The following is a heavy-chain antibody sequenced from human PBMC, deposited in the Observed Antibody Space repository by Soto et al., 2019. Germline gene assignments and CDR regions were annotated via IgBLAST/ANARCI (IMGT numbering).Heavy chain of an antibody. CDR1: GGTFSSYA. CDR2: IIPIFGTA. J-gene: IGHJ6*02. D-gene: IGHD3-22*01. CDR3: ARDRVGYYDSSGYYTNYYYYYGMDV. Sequence: QVHLVQSGAEVKKPGSSVKVSCKASGGTFSSYAISWVRQAPGQGLEWMGGIIPIFGTANYAQKFQGRVTITADESTSTAYMELSSLRSEDTAVYYCARDRVGYYDSSGYYTNYYYYYGMDVWGQGTTVTVSS. V-gene: IGHV1-69*01.